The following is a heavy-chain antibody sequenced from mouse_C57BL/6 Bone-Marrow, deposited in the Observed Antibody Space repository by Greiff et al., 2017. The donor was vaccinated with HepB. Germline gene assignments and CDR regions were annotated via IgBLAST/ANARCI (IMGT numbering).Heavy chain of an antibody. Sequence: QVQLQQPGAELVRPGPSVKLSCKASGYTFTSYWMHWVKQRPGQGLEWIGVIDPSDSYTNYNQKFKGKATLTVDTSSSTAYMQLSSLTSEDSAVYYCARYYYADYWGQGTTLTVSS. CDR2: IDPSDSYT. CDR3: ARYYYADY. CDR1: GYTFTSYW. D-gene: IGHD1-1*01. V-gene: IGHV1-59*01. J-gene: IGHJ2*01.